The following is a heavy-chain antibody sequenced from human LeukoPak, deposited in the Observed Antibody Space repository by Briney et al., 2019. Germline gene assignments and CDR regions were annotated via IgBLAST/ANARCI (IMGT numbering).Heavy chain of an antibody. CDR1: GFTFSSYA. Sequence: GGSLRLSCSASGFTFSSYAMHWVRQAPGKGLEWVSGISGSGGSTYYADSVKGRFTISRDNSKNTLYLQMNNLRAEDTAVYYCAKAKGVYYDILTGYYPFDYWGQGTLVTVSS. CDR3: AKAKGVYYDILTGYYPFDY. D-gene: IGHD3-9*01. J-gene: IGHJ4*02. CDR2: ISGSGGST. V-gene: IGHV3-23*01.